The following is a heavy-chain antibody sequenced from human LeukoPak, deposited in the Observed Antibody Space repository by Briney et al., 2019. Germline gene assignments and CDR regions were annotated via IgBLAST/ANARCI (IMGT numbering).Heavy chain of an antibody. CDR2: IYYSGST. Sequence: PSETLSLTCTVSGGSISSYYWNWIRQSPGKGLEWIGYIYYSGSTNYNPSLKSRVTISVDKSKNQFTLKLSSVTAADTAVYYCARSHSSSWYFYYGMDVWGQGTTVTVSS. V-gene: IGHV4-59*12. CDR3: ARSHSSSWYFYYGMDV. CDR1: GGSISSYY. D-gene: IGHD6-13*01. J-gene: IGHJ6*02.